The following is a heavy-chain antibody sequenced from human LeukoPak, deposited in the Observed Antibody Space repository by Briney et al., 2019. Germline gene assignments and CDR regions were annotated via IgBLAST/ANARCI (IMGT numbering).Heavy chain of an antibody. Sequence: EASVKVSCKASGYTFTNYYMHWVRQAPGQGLEWMGIINPSGGSTGYAQKFQGRVTMTRDTSTSTVYMYLSSLRSEDTAVYFCASGYNRDYWGQGTLVTVSS. V-gene: IGHV1-46*03. D-gene: IGHD5-24*01. CDR2: INPSGGST. CDR1: GYTFTNYY. J-gene: IGHJ4*02. CDR3: ASGYNRDY.